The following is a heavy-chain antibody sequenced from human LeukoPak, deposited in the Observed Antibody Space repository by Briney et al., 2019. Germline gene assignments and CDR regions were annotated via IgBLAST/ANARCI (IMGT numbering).Heavy chain of an antibody. Sequence: SVKVSCKASGGTFSSYAISWVRQAPGQGLEWMGGIIPIFGTANYAQKFQGRVTITADESTSTAYMELSSLRSEDTAVYYCARGDGRDYDFWSGYRDDVQEKLAFWGQGTLVTVSS. CDR3: ARGDGRDYDFWSGYRDDVQEKLAF. V-gene: IGHV1-69*01. CDR2: IIPIFGTA. CDR1: GGTFSSYA. J-gene: IGHJ4*02. D-gene: IGHD3-3*01.